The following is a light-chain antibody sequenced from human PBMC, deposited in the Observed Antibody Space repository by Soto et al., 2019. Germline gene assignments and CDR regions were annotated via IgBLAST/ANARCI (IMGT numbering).Light chain of an antibody. CDR3: QQRSNWPT. V-gene: IGKV3-11*01. J-gene: IGKJ5*01. Sequence: EIALTQSPVTLSLSPGERATLSCRASQSVSSYLAWYQQKPGQAPRLLIYDASNRATGIPARFSGSGYGTDFTLTISSLEPEDFAVYYCQQRSNWPTFGQGTRLEIK. CDR2: DAS. CDR1: QSVSSY.